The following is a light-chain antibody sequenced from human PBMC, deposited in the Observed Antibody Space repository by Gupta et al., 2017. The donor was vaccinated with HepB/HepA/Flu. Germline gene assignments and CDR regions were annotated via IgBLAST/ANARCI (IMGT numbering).Light chain of an antibody. V-gene: IGKV3-11*01. J-gene: IGKJ1*01. CDR3: QQRGNWPPVT. CDR2: DTS. CDR1: QSVSNY. Sequence: EIVLTQSPATLSLSPGERATLSCRASQSVSNYLAWYQQKPGQAPRLLIYDTSNRATGIPARFSGSGSGTDFTLTISSREPEDFALYYCQQRGNWPPVTFGQGTKVEFK.